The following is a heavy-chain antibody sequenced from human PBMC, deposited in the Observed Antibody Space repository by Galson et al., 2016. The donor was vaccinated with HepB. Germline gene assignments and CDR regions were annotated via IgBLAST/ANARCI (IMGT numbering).Heavy chain of an antibody. D-gene: IGHD3-22*01. CDR2: IYYSGST. Sequence: SETLSLTCTVSGGSISSSSYYWGWIRQPPGKGLEWIGSIYYSGSTYYNPSLKTRVTISVDTSKDQFSLTLSSVTAADTAVYYCARPVYYYDGSGYLGPFDIWGQGTMVTVSS. V-gene: IGHV4-39*01. J-gene: IGHJ3*02. CDR3: ARPVYYYDGSGYLGPFDI. CDR1: GGSISSSSYY.